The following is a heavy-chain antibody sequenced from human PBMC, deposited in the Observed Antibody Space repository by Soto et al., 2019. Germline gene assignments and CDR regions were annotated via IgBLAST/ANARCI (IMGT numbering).Heavy chain of an antibody. V-gene: IGHV1-3*01. CDR1: GYTFTSYA. Sequence: VASVKVSCKASGYTFTSYAMHWVRQAPGQRLEWMGWINAGNGNTKYSQKFQGRVTITRDTSASTAYMELSSLRSEDTAVYYCASIIAAAGDFDYWGQGTLVTVSS. CDR3: ASIIAAAGDFDY. D-gene: IGHD6-13*01. J-gene: IGHJ4*02. CDR2: INAGNGNT.